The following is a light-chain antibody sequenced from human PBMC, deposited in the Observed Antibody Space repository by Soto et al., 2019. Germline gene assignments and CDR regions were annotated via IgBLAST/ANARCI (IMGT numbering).Light chain of an antibody. CDR3: QQYINWPLT. CDR2: GAS. Sequence: EIVMTQSPATLSVSPGERATLSCRASQSVNSNLAWYQQKPGQAPRLLIYGASARATGIPARFSGSGSGTEFTLTISSLQSEDFTVYYCQQYINWPLTFGQGTKVEIK. V-gene: IGKV3-15*01. J-gene: IGKJ1*01. CDR1: QSVNSN.